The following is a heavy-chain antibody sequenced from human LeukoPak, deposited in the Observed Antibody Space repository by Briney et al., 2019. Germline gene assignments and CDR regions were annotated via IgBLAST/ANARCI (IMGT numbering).Heavy chain of an antibody. Sequence: GGSLRLSCAASGFNFHDYTMHWVRQTPGKGREWVALFYWEGESTLYTDPVRGGFLLSRDTRKDSLYLNMDSLRSEDTSFYNCARDSEPSREAAAGLDHWGPGTLVTVSS. V-gene: IGHV3-43*01. CDR2: FYWEGEST. CDR1: GFNFHDYT. D-gene: IGHD6-25*01. CDR3: ARDSEPSREAAAGLDH. J-gene: IGHJ4*02.